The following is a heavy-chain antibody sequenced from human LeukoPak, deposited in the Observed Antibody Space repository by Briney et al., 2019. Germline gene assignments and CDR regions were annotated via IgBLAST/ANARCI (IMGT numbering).Heavy chain of an antibody. V-gene: IGHV3-9*01. CDR3: ARRNDYGDDEWFDP. J-gene: IGHJ5*02. CDR1: GFTFDDYA. CDR2: ISWNSGSI. Sequence: GGSLRLSCAASGFTFDDYAMHWVRQAPGKGLEWVSGISWNSGSIGYADSVKGRFTISRDNARNSLYLQMNSLRAEDTAVYYCARRNDYGDDEWFDPWGQGTLVTVSS. D-gene: IGHD4-17*01.